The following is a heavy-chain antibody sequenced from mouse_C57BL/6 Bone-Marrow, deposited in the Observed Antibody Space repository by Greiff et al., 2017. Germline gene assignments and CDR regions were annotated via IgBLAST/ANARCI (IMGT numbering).Heavy chain of an antibody. Sequence: VKLQQPGAELVMPGASVKLSCKASGYTFTSYWMHWVKQRPGQGLEWIGEIDPSDSYTNYNQKFKGKSTLTVDKSSSTAYMQLSSLTSEDSAVYYCARDYGSSYVSMDYWGQGTSVTVSS. D-gene: IGHD1-1*01. CDR1: GYTFTSYW. CDR2: IDPSDSYT. J-gene: IGHJ4*01. V-gene: IGHV1-69*01. CDR3: ARDYGSSYVSMDY.